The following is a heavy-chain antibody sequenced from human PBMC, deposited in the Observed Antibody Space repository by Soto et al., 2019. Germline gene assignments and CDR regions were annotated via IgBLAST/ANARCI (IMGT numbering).Heavy chain of an antibody. D-gene: IGHD6-19*01. CDR1: GLTFSRSG. V-gene: IGHV3-30*18. J-gene: IGHJ4*02. CDR3: ANQGGQWLPGER. CDR2: ISYDGGQK. Sequence: QVQLVESGGGVVQPGRSLRLSCEASGLTFSRSGMHWVRQAPGKGLEWVAVISYDGGQKYYADSMKGRFTISRDNSKNTLYLQMNRLRVEDTAVYYWANQGGQWLPGERWGQGTLVTVSS.